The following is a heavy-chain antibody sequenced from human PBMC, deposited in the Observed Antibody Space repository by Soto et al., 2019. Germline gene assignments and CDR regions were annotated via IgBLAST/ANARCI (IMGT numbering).Heavy chain of an antibody. Sequence: QVQLRESGPRLVKPSGNLSLTCAVSGSSITSSNWWTWVRQPPGKGLEWIGESYHSGSSNYNPSLKSRVTISVDKSKNQFFLKLTSVTAADTAVYYCARRYYYDSSGYYLGDWGQGTLVTVSS. CDR2: SYHSGSS. CDR3: ARRYYYDSSGYYLGD. V-gene: IGHV4-4*02. J-gene: IGHJ4*02. D-gene: IGHD3-22*01. CDR1: GSSITSSNW.